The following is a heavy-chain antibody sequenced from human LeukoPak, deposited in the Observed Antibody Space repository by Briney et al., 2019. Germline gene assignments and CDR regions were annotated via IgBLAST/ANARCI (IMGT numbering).Heavy chain of an antibody. CDR3: ARESIAGFGD. CDR1: GFTFSSYW. Sequence: PGGSLRLSCAASGFTFSSYWMHWVRQAPGKGLVWVSRINSDGNSISYADSVKGRFTISRDNAKNTLYLQINSLRAEDTAVYCCARESIAGFGDWGQGTLVTVSS. D-gene: IGHD6-13*01. CDR2: INSDGNSI. J-gene: IGHJ4*02. V-gene: IGHV3-74*01.